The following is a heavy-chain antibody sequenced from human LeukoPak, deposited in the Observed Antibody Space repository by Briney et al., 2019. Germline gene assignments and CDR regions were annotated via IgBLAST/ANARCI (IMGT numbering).Heavy chain of an antibody. Sequence: PSETLSLTCTVSGGSISSGDYYWSWIRQPPGTGLEWIGEINHSGSTNYNPSLKSRVTISVDTSKNQFSLKLSSVTAADTAVYYCASMAAAGTGLDYWGQGTLVTVSS. D-gene: IGHD6-13*01. CDR2: INHSGST. V-gene: IGHV4-39*07. CDR1: GGSISSGDYY. J-gene: IGHJ4*02. CDR3: ASMAAAGTGLDY.